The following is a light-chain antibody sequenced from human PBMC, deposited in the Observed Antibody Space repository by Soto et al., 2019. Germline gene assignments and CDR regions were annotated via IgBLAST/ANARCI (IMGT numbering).Light chain of an antibody. CDR2: EVS. Sequence: QSVLTQPASVSGSPGQSITISCTGTSSDVGGYNYVSWYRQHPGKAPKLMIYEVSKRPSGVPDRFSGSKSGNTASLTVSGLQAEDEADYYCSSYAGSNNYVVFGGGTQLTVL. CDR3: SSYAGSNNYVV. J-gene: IGLJ2*01. CDR1: SSDVGGYNY. V-gene: IGLV2-8*01.